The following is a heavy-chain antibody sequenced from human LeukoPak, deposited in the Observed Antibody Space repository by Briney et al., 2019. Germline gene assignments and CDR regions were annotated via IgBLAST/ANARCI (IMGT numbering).Heavy chain of an antibody. V-gene: IGHV4-30-2*01. CDR1: GGSVTSGGYS. J-gene: IGHJ4*02. D-gene: IGHD3-22*01. CDR2: IYHSGNT. Sequence: PSQTLSLTCVVSGGSVTSGGYSWTWIRQPPGKGLEWIGYIYHSGNTYYNPSLKSRVTISVDRSENQFSLKLSSVTAADTAVYYCASVVTDYYDSSGYYDYWGQGALVTVFS. CDR3: ASVVTDYYDSSGYYDY.